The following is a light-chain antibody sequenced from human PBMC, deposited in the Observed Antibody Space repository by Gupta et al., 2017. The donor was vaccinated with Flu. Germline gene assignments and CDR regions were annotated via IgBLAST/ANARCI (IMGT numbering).Light chain of an antibody. J-gene: IGLJ1*01. CDR3: SSYKSRGALDV. CDR1: SSDVGGNNN. CDR2: EDS. V-gene: IGLV2-14*01. Sequence: ITISCTGTSSDVGGNNNVSWYQHHPGKAPKLTMYEDSNRPSGVHNRFSGSKSGKTASLAITGLQTEDEADYYCSSYKSRGALDVFGTGTKVTVL.